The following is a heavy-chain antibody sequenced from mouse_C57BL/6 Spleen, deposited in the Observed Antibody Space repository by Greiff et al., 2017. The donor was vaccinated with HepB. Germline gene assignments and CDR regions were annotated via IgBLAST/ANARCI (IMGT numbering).Heavy chain of an antibody. D-gene: IGHD2-2*01. CDR2: IDPSDSYT. Sequence: QVQLQQPGAELVKPGASVKLSCKASGYTFTSYWMQWVKQRPGQGLEWIGEIDPSDSYTNYNQKFKGKATLTVDTSSSTAYMQLSSLTSEDSAVYYCALWLRREYFDYWGQGTTLTVSS. CDR3: ALWLRREYFDY. V-gene: IGHV1-50*01. J-gene: IGHJ2*01. CDR1: GYTFTSYW.